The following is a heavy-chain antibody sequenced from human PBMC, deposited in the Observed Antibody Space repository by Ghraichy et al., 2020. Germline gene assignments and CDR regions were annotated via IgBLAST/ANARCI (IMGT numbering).Heavy chain of an antibody. V-gene: IGHV4-39*01. Sequence: SETLSLTCTVSGGSISSTTYYWGWIRQPPGKGLEWIGSIYSSGSTYNNPSLKSRLTISIDTPKNQFSLKLTSVTAADTAVYYCGVNSGYYYYYGMDVWGQGTTVTVSS. CDR2: IYSSGST. D-gene: IGHD3-16*02. J-gene: IGHJ6*02. CDR3: GVNSGYYYYYGMDV. CDR1: GGSISSTTYY.